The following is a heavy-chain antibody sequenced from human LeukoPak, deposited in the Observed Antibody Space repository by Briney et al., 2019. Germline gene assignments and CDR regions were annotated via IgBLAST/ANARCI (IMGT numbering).Heavy chain of an antibody. Sequence: PGGSLRLSCAASGFTFSSYETNWVRQAPGKGLEWVTCISSSGSTIYYADSVKGRFTISRDNAKNSLYLQMNSLRAEDTAVYYCARDNVGGGYDWDYYYYYGMDVWGQGTTVTVSS. CDR3: ARDNVGGGYDWDYYYYYGMDV. CDR2: ISSSGSTI. D-gene: IGHD5-12*01. J-gene: IGHJ6*02. CDR1: GFTFSSYE. V-gene: IGHV3-48*03.